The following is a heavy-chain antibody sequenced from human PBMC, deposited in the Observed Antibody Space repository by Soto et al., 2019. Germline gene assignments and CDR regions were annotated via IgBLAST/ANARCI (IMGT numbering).Heavy chain of an antibody. CDR3: TGEVASGY. D-gene: IGHD2-8*02. J-gene: IGHJ4*02. CDR2: ISRDGGTK. Sequence: QVQLVESGGGVVQPGRSLGLSCAVSGFTVSTYGMHWVRQAPGKGLEWVAVISRDGGTKYYADSVKGRFTSSRDNSRNTLFLEMNSLRGADMAVYYCTGEVASGYWGQGTLVTVSS. CDR1: GFTVSTYG. V-gene: IGHV3-30*03.